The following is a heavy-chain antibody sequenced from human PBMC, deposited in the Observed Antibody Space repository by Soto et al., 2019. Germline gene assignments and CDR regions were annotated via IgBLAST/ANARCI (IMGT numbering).Heavy chain of an antibody. V-gene: IGHV3-30*18. CDR1: GFTFSSYG. CDR3: AKGRSNIAAAGTWFDP. D-gene: IGHD6-13*01. Sequence: GGSLRLSCAASGFTFSSYGMHWVRQAPGKGLEWVAVISYDGSNKYYADSVKGRFTISRDNSKNTLYLQMNSLRAEDMAVYYCAKGRSNIAAAGTWFDPWGQGTLVTVPQ. J-gene: IGHJ5*02. CDR2: ISYDGSNK.